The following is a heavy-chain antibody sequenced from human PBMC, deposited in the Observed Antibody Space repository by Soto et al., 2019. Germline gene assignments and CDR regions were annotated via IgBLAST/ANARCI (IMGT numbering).Heavy chain of an antibody. CDR2: ISGSGGST. V-gene: IGHV3-23*01. J-gene: IGHJ4*02. Sequence: GGSLRLSCAASGFTFSSYAMSWVRHAPGKGLEWVSAISGSGGSTYYADSVKGRFTISRDNSKNTLYLQMNSLRAEATPVYYCGKEDRVTGTGASDYWGQGTLVTGSS. CDR1: GFTFSSYA. CDR3: GKEDRVTGTGASDY. D-gene: IGHD1-1*01.